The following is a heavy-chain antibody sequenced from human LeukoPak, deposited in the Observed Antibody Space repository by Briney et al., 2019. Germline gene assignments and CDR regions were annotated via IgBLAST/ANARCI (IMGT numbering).Heavy chain of an antibody. CDR3: ARVAGALFDY. Sequence: SETLSLTCTVSGGSISSGSDYWSWIRQPAGKGLEWIGRIYTSGSTNYNPSLKSRVTISVDTSKNQFSLKLSSVTAADTAVYYCARVAGALFDYWGQGTLVTVSS. CDR1: GGSISSGSDY. V-gene: IGHV4-61*02. J-gene: IGHJ4*02. CDR2: IYTSGST. D-gene: IGHD1-26*01.